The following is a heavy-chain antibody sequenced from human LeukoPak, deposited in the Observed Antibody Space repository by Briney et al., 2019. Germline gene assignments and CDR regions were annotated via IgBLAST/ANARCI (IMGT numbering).Heavy chain of an antibody. CDR3: AKAPVTSCRGAFCYPFDY. V-gene: IGHV3-23*01. D-gene: IGHD2-15*01. CDR1: GFTFTSSA. Sequence: PGGSLRLSCAASGFTFTSSAMSWVRQAPGKGLEWVSVVSGSGHTTYYADSVKGRFTISRDTSRSTLYLQMNSLRAEDAAVYYCAKAPVTSCRGAFCYPFDYWGQGTLVTVSS. CDR2: VSGSGHTT. J-gene: IGHJ4*02.